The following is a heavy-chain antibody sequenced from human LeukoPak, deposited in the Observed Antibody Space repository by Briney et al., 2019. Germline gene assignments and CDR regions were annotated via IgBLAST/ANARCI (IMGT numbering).Heavy chain of an antibody. CDR1: NDSISSYC. V-gene: IGHV4-4*08. CDR3: ATSYDGKTAPYDL. CDR2: MCPSGRT. J-gene: IGHJ5*02. Sequence: SETLSLTCTVSNDSISSYCCSWVRQPPGKGLEWIGFMCPSGRTDYNPSLKSRVTMSIDTSKNQLSMELRFLTAADTAVYYCATSYDGKTAPYDLWGHGTLVTVSS. D-gene: IGHD4-23*01.